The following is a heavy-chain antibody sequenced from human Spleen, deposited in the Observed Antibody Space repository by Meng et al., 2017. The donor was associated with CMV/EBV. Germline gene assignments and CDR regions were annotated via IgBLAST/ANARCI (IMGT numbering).Heavy chain of an antibody. CDR3: AREGIYGFDY. D-gene: IGHD3-10*01. CDR2: IKQDGSEK. Sequence: GGSLRLSCAASGFTFSDYWTSWVRQAPGKGLEWVANIKQDGSEKYYMDSVKGRFTISRDNAKNSLYLQMNSLRAEDTAVYYCAREGIYGFDYWGQGTLVTVSS. J-gene: IGHJ4*02. V-gene: IGHV3-7*01. CDR1: GFTFSDYW.